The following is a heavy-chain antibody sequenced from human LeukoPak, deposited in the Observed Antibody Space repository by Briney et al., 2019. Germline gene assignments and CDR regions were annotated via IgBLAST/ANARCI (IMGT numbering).Heavy chain of an antibody. CDR1: GGSISSYY. CDR3: ARQSNYYDSSGLRYYFDY. D-gene: IGHD3-22*01. CDR2: IYYSGST. Sequence: SETLSLTCTVSGGSISSYYWSWIRQPPGKGLEWIGYIYYSGSTYYNPSLKSRVTISVDTSKNQFSLKLSSVTAADTAVYYCARQSNYYDSSGLRYYFDYWGQGTLVTVSS. J-gene: IGHJ4*02. V-gene: IGHV4-59*04.